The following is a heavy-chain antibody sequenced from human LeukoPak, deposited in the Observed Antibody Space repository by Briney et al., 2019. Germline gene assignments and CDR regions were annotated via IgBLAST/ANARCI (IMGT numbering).Heavy chain of an antibody. J-gene: IGHJ4*02. V-gene: IGHV1-2*02. D-gene: IGHD3-10*01. CDR2: INPNSGGT. CDR1: GYTFTGYY. Sequence: ASVKASCKASGYTFTGYYMHWVRQAPGQGLEWMGWINPNSGGTNHAQKFQGRVTMTRDTSISTAYMELSRLRSDDTAVYYCARDEGPHYYGSGSYYGVYDYWGQGTLITVSS. CDR3: ARDEGPHYYGSGSYYGVYDY.